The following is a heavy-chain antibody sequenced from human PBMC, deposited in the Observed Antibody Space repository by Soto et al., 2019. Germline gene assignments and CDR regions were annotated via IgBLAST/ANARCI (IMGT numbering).Heavy chain of an antibody. J-gene: IGHJ3*02. CDR1: GYTFTSYY. Sequence: ASVKVSCKASGYTFTSYYMHWVRQAPGQGLEWMGIINPSGGSTSYAQKFQGRVTMTRDTSTSTVYMELSSLRSEDTAVYYCANEKHGSGSYRAFDIWGQGTLVTVSS. V-gene: IGHV1-46*01. CDR3: ANEKHGSGSYRAFDI. CDR2: INPSGGST. D-gene: IGHD3-10*01.